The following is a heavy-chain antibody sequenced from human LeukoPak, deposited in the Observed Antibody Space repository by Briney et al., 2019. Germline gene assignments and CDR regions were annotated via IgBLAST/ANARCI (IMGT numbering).Heavy chain of an antibody. CDR3: AKIAFVVVEPAADY. Sequence: AGGSLRLAWAAPGFTFSSYPMRSVRQAPGKGLEWVSAISGSGSSTYYADSVKGRFTISRDNSKNTLYLQMNSPRAEGTAVYYCAKIAFVVVEPAADYWGQGTLVTVSS. J-gene: IGHJ4*02. CDR1: GFTFSSYP. V-gene: IGHV3-23*01. D-gene: IGHD2-2*01. CDR2: ISGSGSST.